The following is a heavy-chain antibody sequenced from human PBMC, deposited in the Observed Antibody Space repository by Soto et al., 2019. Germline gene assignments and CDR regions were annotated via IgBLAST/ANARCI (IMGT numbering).Heavy chain of an antibody. CDR3: ARQRTSVVTQAYFDD. V-gene: IGHV4-39*01. Sequence: KPSETLSLTCTVSCGSINSRSYYWGWIRQSPGKGLEWIGSIYYSGSTYYNPSLKSRVAMSVDTSKNQFSLKLRSVSAADTAVYYCARQRTSVVTQAYFDDWGQGSLVTVSS. J-gene: IGHJ4*02. CDR1: CGSINSRSYY. D-gene: IGHD2-21*02. CDR2: IYYSGST.